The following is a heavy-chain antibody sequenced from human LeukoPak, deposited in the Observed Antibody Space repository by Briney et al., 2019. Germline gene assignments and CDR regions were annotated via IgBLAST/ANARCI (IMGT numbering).Heavy chain of an antibody. D-gene: IGHD3-10*01. Sequence: PGGSLRLSCTASGFTFGDYAMSWVRQAPGKGLEWVGFIRSKAYGGTTEYAASVKGRFTISRDDSKSIAYLQMNSLKTEDTAVYYCTRDSGWFGELFPYYYYYMDVWGKGTTVTISS. J-gene: IGHJ6*03. CDR3: TRDSGWFGELFPYYYYYMDV. V-gene: IGHV3-49*04. CDR1: GFTFGDYA. CDR2: IRSKAYGGTT.